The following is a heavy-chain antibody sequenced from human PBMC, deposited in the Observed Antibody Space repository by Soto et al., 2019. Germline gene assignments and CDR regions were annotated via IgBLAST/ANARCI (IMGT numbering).Heavy chain of an antibody. CDR2: IYPGDSDT. CDR3: ARQAAAAGSLYYYYGMDV. V-gene: IGHV5-51*01. CDR1: GYSFTSYW. J-gene: IGHJ6*02. D-gene: IGHD6-13*01. Sequence: GESLKISCKGSGYSFTSYWIGWVRQMPGKGLEWMGIIYPGDSDTRYSPSFQGQVTISADKSISTAYLQWSSLKASDTAMYYCARQAAAAGSLYYYYGMDVWGQGTTVTVSS.